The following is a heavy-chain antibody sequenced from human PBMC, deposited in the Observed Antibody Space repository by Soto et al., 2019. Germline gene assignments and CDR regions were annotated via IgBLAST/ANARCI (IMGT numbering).Heavy chain of an antibody. V-gene: IGHV4-61*01. J-gene: IGHJ5*02. CDR3: ARHHLPYRPSAEVPRWFDP. D-gene: IGHD2-2*01. CDR1: GDSVGSRTSY. CDR2: VANSGTT. Sequence: PSETLSLTCTVSGDSVGSRTSYWSWIRQPPGKGLEWIGYVANSGTTNYNPSLKSRVTLSLDTSNNQFSLKLASVTAADTAVYYCARHHLPYRPSAEVPRWFDPWGPGIMVTVSS.